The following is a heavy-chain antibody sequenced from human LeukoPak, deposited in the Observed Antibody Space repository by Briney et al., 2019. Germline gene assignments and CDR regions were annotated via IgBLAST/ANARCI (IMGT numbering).Heavy chain of an antibody. V-gene: IGHV4-34*01. CDR3: ARKKGVVPAAIALRTYYFDY. CDR1: GGSFSGYY. CDR2: INHRGST. J-gene: IGHJ4*02. D-gene: IGHD2-2*02. Sequence: PSETLSLTCAVYGGSFSGYYWSWIRQPPGKGLEWIGEINHRGSTNYNPSLKSRVTISVDTSKNQFSLKLSSVTAADTAVYYCARKKGVVPAAIALRTYYFDYWGQGTLVTVSS.